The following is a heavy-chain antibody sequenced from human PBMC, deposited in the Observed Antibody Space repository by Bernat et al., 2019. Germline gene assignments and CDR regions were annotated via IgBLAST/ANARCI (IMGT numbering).Heavy chain of an antibody. CDR1: GFTFSSYG. V-gene: IGHV3-33*01. D-gene: IGHD4-17*01. Sequence: VQLVESGGGVVQPGRSLRLSCAAFGFTFSSYGMHWVRQAPGKGLEWVAVIWYDGSNKYYADSVKGRFTISRDNSKNTLYLQMNSLRAEDTAVYYCARPRGGDYDEVGFAEYFQHWGQGTLVTVSS. J-gene: IGHJ1*01. CDR2: IWYDGSNK. CDR3: ARPRGGDYDEVGFAEYFQH.